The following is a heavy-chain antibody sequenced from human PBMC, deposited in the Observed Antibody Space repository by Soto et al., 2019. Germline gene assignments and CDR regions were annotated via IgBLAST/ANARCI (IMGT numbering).Heavy chain of an antibody. V-gene: IGHV3-23*01. CDR1: GFTSSSYA. CDR2: ISGSGGST. D-gene: IGHD3-22*01. Sequence: EVQLLESGGGLVQPGGSLRLSCAASGFTSSSYAMSWVRQAPEKGLEWVSGISGSGGSTYYADSVKGRFTIPRDNSKNTLYLQMNSLRAEDTAVYYCAKDRTITMIVVPHAFDIWGRGTMVTVSS. CDR3: AKDRTITMIVVPHAFDI. J-gene: IGHJ3*02.